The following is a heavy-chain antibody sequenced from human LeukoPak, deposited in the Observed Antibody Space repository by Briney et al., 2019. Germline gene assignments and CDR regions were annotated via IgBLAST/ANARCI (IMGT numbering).Heavy chain of an antibody. CDR1: GFTFSSYA. J-gene: IGHJ4*02. D-gene: IGHD3-22*01. Sequence: GRSLRLSCAASGFTFSSYAMHRVPQAPGKGLEGVAVISYDGSNKYYADSVKGRFTISRDNSKTTLYLQMNSLRAEDTAVYYCARESYDSSGYYYVSGFDYWGQGTLVTVSS. CDR3: ARESYDSSGYYYVSGFDY. V-gene: IGHV3-30*04. CDR2: ISYDGSNK.